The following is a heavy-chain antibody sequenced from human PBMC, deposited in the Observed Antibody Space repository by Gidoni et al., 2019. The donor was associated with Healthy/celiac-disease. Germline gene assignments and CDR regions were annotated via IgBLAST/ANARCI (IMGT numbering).Heavy chain of an antibody. D-gene: IGHD6-19*01. V-gene: IGHV3-30-3*01. CDR3: ARGTGYSSGWYPYYFDY. Sequence: QVQLVESGGGVVQLGRSLSLSCAASGFTFSSYAMHWVRQAPGKGLEWVAVISYDGSNKYYADSVKGRFTISRDNSKNTLYLQMNSLRAEDTAVYYCARGTGYSSGWYPYYFDYWGQGTLVTVSS. J-gene: IGHJ4*02. CDR2: ISYDGSNK. CDR1: GFTFSSYA.